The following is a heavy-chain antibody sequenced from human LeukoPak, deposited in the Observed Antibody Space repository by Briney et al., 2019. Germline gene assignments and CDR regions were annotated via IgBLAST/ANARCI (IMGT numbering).Heavy chain of an antibody. CDR1: GFPFRSFS. CDR3: ARAEGSGSSFDY. J-gene: IGHJ4*02. V-gene: IGHV3-21*01. Sequence: KSGGSLRLSCVASGFPFRSFSMNWVRQAPGKGLEWVSSISSSSTYIYYAYSVKGRFTISRDNAKNSLYLQMNSLRVEDTAVYYCARAEGSGSSFDYWGQGTLVTVSS. D-gene: IGHD3-10*01. CDR2: ISSSSTYI.